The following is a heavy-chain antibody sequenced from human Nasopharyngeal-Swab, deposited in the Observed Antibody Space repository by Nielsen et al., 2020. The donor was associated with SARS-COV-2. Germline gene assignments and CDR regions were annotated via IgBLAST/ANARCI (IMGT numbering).Heavy chain of an antibody. CDR2: IYYSGST. Sequence: SETLSLTCTVSGGSISSGGYYWSWIRQHPGKGLEWIGYIYYSGSTYYNPSLKSRVTISVDTSKNQFSLKLSSVTAADTAVYYCAGFSGDYGTRSVVDYWGQGTLVTVSS. CDR1: GGSISSGGYY. V-gene: IGHV4-31*03. CDR3: AGFSGDYGTRSVVDY. D-gene: IGHD4-17*01. J-gene: IGHJ4*02.